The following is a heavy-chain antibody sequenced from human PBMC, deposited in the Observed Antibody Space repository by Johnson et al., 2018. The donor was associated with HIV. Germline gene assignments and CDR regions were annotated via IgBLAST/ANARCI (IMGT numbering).Heavy chain of an antibody. CDR1: GFTVSSNY. CDR3: ARGRPKNTGYSSSWYHCQAFDI. J-gene: IGHJ3*02. CDR2: ISFDGSKN. V-gene: IGHV3-30*03. Sequence: QVHLVESGGGLVQPGGSLRLSCAASGFTVSSNYMHWVRQAPGKGLEWVAVISFDGSKNYHADSVKGRFTIPRGNSKNTLYLQMNSRGLEDTAVYYCARGRPKNTGYSSSWYHCQAFDIWGQGTMVTVSS. D-gene: IGHD6-13*01.